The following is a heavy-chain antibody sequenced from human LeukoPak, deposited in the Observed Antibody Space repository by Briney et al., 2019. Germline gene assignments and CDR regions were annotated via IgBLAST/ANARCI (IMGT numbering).Heavy chain of an antibody. CDR3: ARYQLLTPYAFDI. CDR2: MNPNSGNT. CDR1: GGTFSSYD. D-gene: IGHD2-2*01. Sequence: ASVKVSCKASGGTFSSYDINWVRQATGQGLEWMGWMNPNSGNTGYAQKFQGRVTITRNTSISTAYMELSSLRSEDTAVYYCARYQLLTPYAFDIWGQGTMVTVSS. V-gene: IGHV1-8*03. J-gene: IGHJ3*02.